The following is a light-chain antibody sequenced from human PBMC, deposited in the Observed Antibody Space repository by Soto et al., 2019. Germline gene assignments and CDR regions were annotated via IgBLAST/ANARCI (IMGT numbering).Light chain of an antibody. J-gene: IGKJ3*01. CDR2: RAS. V-gene: IGKV1-5*03. CDR1: QRISTW. CDR3: HQYNNYSGT. Sequence: DIQMTQSPSTLSASVGDRVTITCRASQRISTWLAWYQQKPGKAPTLLIYRASSLESGVPSRFSGSVSGTEFTLTIRSLKPADVAYYYCHQYNNYSGTLGSGTRVDIK.